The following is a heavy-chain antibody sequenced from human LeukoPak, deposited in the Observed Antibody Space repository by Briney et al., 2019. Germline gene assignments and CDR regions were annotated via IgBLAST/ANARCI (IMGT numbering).Heavy chain of an antibody. D-gene: IGHD3-22*01. J-gene: IGHJ4*02. CDR3: AIPPYYDSSGYPYYFDY. V-gene: IGHV3-23*01. CDR1: GFTFSSYA. CDR2: ISGSGGST. Sequence: GGSLRLSCVASGFTFSSYAMSWVRQAPGKGLEWVSAISGSGGSTYYADSVKGRFTISRDNSKNTVYLQINSLRAEDTAVYYCAIPPYYDSSGYPYYFDYWGQGTLVTVSS.